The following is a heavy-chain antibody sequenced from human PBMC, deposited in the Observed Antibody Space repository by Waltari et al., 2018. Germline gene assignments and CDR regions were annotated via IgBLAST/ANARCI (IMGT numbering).Heavy chain of an antibody. D-gene: IGHD4-17*01. CDR2: IYHSGST. V-gene: IGHV4-38-2*01. CDR1: GYSISSGYY. CDR3: ARRKTVTTIRSGLAFDI. J-gene: IGHJ3*02. Sequence: QVQLQESGPGLVKPSETLSLTCAVSGYSISSGYYWGWIRQPPGKGLEWIGSIYHSGSTYYNPSLKSRVTISVDTSKNQFSLKLSSVTAADTAVYYCARRKTVTTIRSGLAFDIWGQGTMVTVSS.